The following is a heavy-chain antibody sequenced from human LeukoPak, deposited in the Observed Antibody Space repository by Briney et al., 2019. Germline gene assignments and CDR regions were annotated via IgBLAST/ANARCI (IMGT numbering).Heavy chain of an antibody. J-gene: IGHJ2*01. CDR2: ISSSGSTI. CDR1: GFTFSDYY. V-gene: IGHV3-11*01. D-gene: IGHD6-13*01. CDR3: AKDIAAAGTGWYFDL. Sequence: GGSLRLSCAASGFTFSDYYMSWIRQAPGKGLEWVSYISSSGSTIYYADSVKGRFTISRDNAKNSLYLQMNSLRAEDTAVYYCAKDIAAAGTGWYFDLWGRGTLVTVSS.